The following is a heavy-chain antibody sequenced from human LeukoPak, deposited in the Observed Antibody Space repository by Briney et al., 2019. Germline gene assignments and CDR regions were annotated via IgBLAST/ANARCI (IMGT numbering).Heavy chain of an antibody. J-gene: IGHJ6*03. CDR2: IKQDGSEK. Sequence: QSGGSLRLSCAASGFTFSSYWMSWVRQAPGKGLEWVANIKQDGSEKYYVDSVKGRFTISRDNAKNSLYLQMNSLRAEDTAVYYCARVGHGDYGTNYYYYYYMDVWGQGILVTVSS. D-gene: IGHD4-17*01. CDR1: GFTFSSYW. CDR3: ARVGHGDYGTNYYYYYYMDV. V-gene: IGHV3-7*01.